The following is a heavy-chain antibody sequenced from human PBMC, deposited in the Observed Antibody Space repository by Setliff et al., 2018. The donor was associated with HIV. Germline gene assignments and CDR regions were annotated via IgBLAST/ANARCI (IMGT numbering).Heavy chain of an antibody. V-gene: IGHV4-59*01. D-gene: IGHD3-10*01. CDR1: GGSISSYY. CDR2: IYYSGST. J-gene: IGHJ3*02. CDR3: AREGVTMGGNAFDI. Sequence: SETLSLTCTVSGGSISSYYWSWIRQPPGKGLEWIGYIYYSGSTNYNPSLKSRVTISVDMSKNQFSLKLSSVTAADTAVYYCAREGVTMGGNAFDIWGQGTMVTVSS.